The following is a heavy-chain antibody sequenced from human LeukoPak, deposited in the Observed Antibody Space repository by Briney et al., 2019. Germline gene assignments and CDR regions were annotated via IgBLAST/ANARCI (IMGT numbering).Heavy chain of an antibody. CDR1: GFTFSSYS. V-gene: IGHV3-21*01. Sequence: GGPLRPSCAASGFTFSSYSMNWVRQAPGKGLEWVSSISSSSSYIYYADSVKGRFTISRDNAKNSLYLQMNSLRAEDTAMYYCASQRGYSYGYEVYFDYWGQGTLVTVSS. CDR2: ISSSSSYI. CDR3: ASQRGYSYGYEVYFDY. D-gene: IGHD5-18*01. J-gene: IGHJ4*02.